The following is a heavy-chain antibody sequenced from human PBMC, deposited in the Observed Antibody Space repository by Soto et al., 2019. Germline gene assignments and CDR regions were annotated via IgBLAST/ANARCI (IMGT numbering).Heavy chain of an antibody. D-gene: IGHD3-10*01. CDR2: INAGNGNT. V-gene: IGHV1-3*01. CDR3: ARGAWRVTMVRGVMGLDAFDI. CDR1: GYTFTSYA. Sequence: GPSVKVSCKASGYTFTSYAMHWVRQAPGQRLERIGWINAGNGNTKYSQKFQGRVTITRDTSASTAYMELSSLRSEDTAVYYCARGAWRVTMVRGVMGLDAFDIWGQGTMVTVSS. J-gene: IGHJ3*02.